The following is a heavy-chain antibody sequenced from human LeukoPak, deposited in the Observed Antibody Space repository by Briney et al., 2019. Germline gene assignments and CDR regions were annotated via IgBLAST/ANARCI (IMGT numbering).Heavy chain of an antibody. V-gene: IGHV3-30*18. D-gene: IGHD3-10*01. J-gene: IGHJ6*02. CDR3: AKDMTRNYGRPYYYYGMDV. CDR1: GFTFSSYG. CDR2: ISYDGINK. Sequence: GGSLRLSCAASGFTFSSYGMHWVRQAPGKGLEWVAVISYDGINKYYTDSAKGRFTISRDNSKNTLYLQMNSLRAEDTAVYYCAKDMTRNYGRPYYYYGMDVWGQGTTVTVSS.